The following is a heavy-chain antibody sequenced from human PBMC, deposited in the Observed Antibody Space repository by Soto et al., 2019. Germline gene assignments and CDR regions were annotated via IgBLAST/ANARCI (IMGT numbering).Heavy chain of an antibody. V-gene: IGHV3-33*01. D-gene: IGHD6-13*01. CDR2: IWYDGSNK. CDR3: ARDREIAAAGTGCWFDP. Sequence: QVQLVESGGGVVQPGRSLRLSCAASGFTFSSYGMHWVRQAPGKGLEWVAVIWYDGSNKYYADSVKGRFTISRDNSKNTLYLQMNSLRAEDTAVYYCARDREIAAAGTGCWFDPWGQGTLVTVSS. CDR1: GFTFSSYG. J-gene: IGHJ5*02.